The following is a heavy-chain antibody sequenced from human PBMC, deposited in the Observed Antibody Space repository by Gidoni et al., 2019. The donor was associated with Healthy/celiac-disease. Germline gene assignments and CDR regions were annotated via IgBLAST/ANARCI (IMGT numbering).Heavy chain of an antibody. CDR3: ARGWDMVRGVITYLDY. D-gene: IGHD3-10*01. CDR2: IYYSGST. J-gene: IGHJ4*02. CDR1: GGSISSGGYY. Sequence: QVQLQESGPGLVKPSQTLSLTCTVSGGSISSGGYYGSWIRQHPGKGLEWIGYIYYSGSTYYNPSLKSRVTISVDTSKNQFSLKLSSVTAADTAVYYCARGWDMVRGVITYLDYWGQGTLVTVSS. V-gene: IGHV4-31*03.